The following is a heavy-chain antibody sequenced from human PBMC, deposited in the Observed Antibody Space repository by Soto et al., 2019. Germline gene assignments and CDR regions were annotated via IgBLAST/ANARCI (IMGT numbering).Heavy chain of an antibody. V-gene: IGHV1-18*01. J-gene: IGHJ6*02. CDR3: ARDPTYTTVTSGAV. Sequence: ASVKVSCKASGYTFTSYGISWVRLAPGQGLEWMGWISAYNGNTNYAQKLQGRVTMTTDTSTSTAYMELRSLRSDDTAVYYCARDPTYTTVTSGAVRGQGTTVTVSS. D-gene: IGHD4-4*01. CDR1: GYTFTSYG. CDR2: ISAYNGNT.